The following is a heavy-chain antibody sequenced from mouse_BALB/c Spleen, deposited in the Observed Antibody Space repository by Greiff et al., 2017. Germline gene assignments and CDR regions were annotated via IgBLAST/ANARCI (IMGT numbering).Heavy chain of an antibody. CDR1: GFSLTSYG. Sequence: VQLQQSGPGLVQPSQSLSITCTVSGFSLTSYGVHWVRQSPGKGLEWLGVIWSGGSTVYNAAFISRLSISKDNSKSQVFFKMNSLQANDTAIFYCARTHYYGKGWYFDVWGAGTTVTVSS. J-gene: IGHJ1*01. CDR2: IWSGGST. D-gene: IGHD1-1*01. V-gene: IGHV2-2*02. CDR3: ARTHYYGKGWYFDV.